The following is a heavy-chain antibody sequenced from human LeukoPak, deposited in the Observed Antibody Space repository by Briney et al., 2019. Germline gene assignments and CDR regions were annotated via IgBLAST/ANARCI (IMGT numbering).Heavy chain of an antibody. J-gene: IGHJ4*02. CDR3: AKGSRGSCSRTYCYPFDY. CDR2: ISGSGGGST. V-gene: IGHV3-23*01. CDR1: GFTFSSYG. D-gene: IGHD2-2*01. Sequence: GGSLRLSCAASGFTFSSYGMSWVRQAPGKGLEWVSAISGSGGGSTYYADSVKGRFTISRDNSKNTLYLQMNSLRAEDTAVYYCAKGSRGSCSRTYCYPFDYWGQGTLVTVSS.